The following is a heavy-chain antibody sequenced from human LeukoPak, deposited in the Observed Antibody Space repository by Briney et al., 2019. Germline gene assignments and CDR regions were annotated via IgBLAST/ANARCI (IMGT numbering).Heavy chain of an antibody. V-gene: IGHV3-48*04. CDR1: GFTFSSYS. J-gene: IGHJ4*02. CDR3: ARDILTGYYDY. CDR2: ISSSSSTI. Sequence: RGSLRLSCAASGFTFSSYSMNWVRQAPGKGLEWVSYISSSSSTIYYADSVKGRFTISRDNAKNSLYLQMNSLRAEDTAVYYCARDILTGYYDYWGQGTLVTVSS. D-gene: IGHD3-9*01.